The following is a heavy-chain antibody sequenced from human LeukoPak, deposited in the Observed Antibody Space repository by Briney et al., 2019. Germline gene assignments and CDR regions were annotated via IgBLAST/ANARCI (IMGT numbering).Heavy chain of an antibody. Sequence: GGTLRLSCAASGLIFDDYGNSWVGQGSGKGLEGVSYSSRSGSTIYYADSVKGRFTISRENAKNSLYLKKNSLRVEDTAVYYCAELGITMIGRVWGKETTVTIS. CDR2: SSRSGSTI. CDR1: GLIFDDYG. V-gene: IGHV3-48*04. J-gene: IGHJ6*03. CDR3: AELGITMIGRV. D-gene: IGHD3-10*02.